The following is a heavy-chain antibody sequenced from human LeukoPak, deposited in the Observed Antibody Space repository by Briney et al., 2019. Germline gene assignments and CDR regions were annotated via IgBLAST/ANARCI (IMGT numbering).Heavy chain of an antibody. J-gene: IGHJ6*02. Sequence: SETLSLTCTVSGGSITNYSRTWIRQPAGEGVGWIGRIYFSGTTTYNPSLRSRVDMSVDTSKNQFSLKLRSVTAADTALYYCARVSPIRVVGNSYYYAMDVWGQGTTVIVSS. D-gene: IGHD6-19*01. V-gene: IGHV4-4*07. CDR1: GGSITNYS. CDR2: IYFSGTT. CDR3: ARVSPIRVVGNSYYYAMDV.